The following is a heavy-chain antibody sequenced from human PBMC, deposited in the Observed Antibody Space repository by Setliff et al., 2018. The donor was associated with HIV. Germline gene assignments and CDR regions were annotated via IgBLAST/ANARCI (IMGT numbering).Heavy chain of an antibody. D-gene: IGHD3-22*01. Sequence: ASVKVSCKASGYTFTDYYIHWVRQAPGQGLEWMGRINPNNGGTNYAQKFQGRVTMTRDTSISTAYMVLSRLRSDDTAVYYCARDGYYDSSGYSAFDIWGQGTVVTVSS. J-gene: IGHJ3*02. V-gene: IGHV1-2*06. CDR2: INPNNGGT. CDR1: GYTFTDYY. CDR3: ARDGYYDSSGYSAFDI.